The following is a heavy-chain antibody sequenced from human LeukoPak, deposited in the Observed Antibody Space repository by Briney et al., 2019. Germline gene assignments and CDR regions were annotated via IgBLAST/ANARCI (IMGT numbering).Heavy chain of an antibody. D-gene: IGHD3-10*01. CDR1: GFTVSSNY. CDR3: ARGVLRGVYNY. Sequence: GGSLRLSCAASGFTVSSNYMSWVRQAPGKGLEWVSIIYSGGSTYNSDSVKGRFTISRDNSKNTLYLQMNSLRGEDTAVYYCARGVLRGVYNYWGQGTLVTVSS. J-gene: IGHJ4*02. CDR2: IYSGGST. V-gene: IGHV3-66*01.